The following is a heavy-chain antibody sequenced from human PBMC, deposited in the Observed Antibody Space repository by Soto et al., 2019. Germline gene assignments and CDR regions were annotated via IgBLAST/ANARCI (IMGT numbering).Heavy chain of an antibody. D-gene: IGHD3-22*01. CDR2: IYYSGST. CDR1: GGSISSGGYY. J-gene: IGHJ4*02. Sequence: SETLSLTCTVSGGSISSGGYYWSWIRQHPGKGLEWIGYIYYSGSTYYNPSLKSRVTISADTSKNQFSLKLSSVTAADTAVYYCARGPYYDSSGYYYWGQGTLVTVSS. V-gene: IGHV4-31*02. CDR3: ARGPYYDSSGYYY.